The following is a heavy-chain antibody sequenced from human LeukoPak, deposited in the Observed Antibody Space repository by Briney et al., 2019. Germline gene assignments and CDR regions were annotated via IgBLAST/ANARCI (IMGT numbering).Heavy chain of an antibody. Sequence: GGSLRLSCAASGLTFDNAWMSWVRQAPGKGLEWVGPIRSKTDGGATDYAAPVEGRFTISRDDSKNTLYLQMNTLKTEDTALYYCTRDYGSSFYFWGQGTLVTVSS. V-gene: IGHV3-15*01. D-gene: IGHD4-17*01. CDR1: GLTFDNAW. CDR3: TRDYGSSFYF. J-gene: IGHJ4*02. CDR2: IRSKTDGGAT.